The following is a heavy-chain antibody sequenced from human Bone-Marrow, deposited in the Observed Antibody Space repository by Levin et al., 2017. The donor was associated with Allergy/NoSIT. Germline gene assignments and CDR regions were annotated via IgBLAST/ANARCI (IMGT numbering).Heavy chain of an antibody. J-gene: IGHJ4*02. D-gene: IGHD1-26*01. CDR1: GFTFSGYW. Sequence: PGGSLRLSCTASGFTFSGYWMHWVRQAPGKGLVWVSLIKSDGSSTSYADSVKDRFTISRDNAKNTLYLQMNSLTAEDTAVYYCARGEVRVGAGYIWGQGTLVTVSS. CDR3: ARGEVRVGAGYI. V-gene: IGHV3-74*01. CDR2: IKSDGSST.